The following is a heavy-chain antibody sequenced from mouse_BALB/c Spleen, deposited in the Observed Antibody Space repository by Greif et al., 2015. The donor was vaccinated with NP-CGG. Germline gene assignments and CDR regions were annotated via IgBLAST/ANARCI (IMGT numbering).Heavy chain of an antibody. D-gene: IGHD1-1*01. Sequence: VKLVESGAKLARPGASVKMSCKASGYTFTSYTMHWVKQRPGQGLEWIGYINPSSGYTNYNQKFKDKATLTADKSSSTAYMQLSSLTSEDSAVYYCARYYGSSYAMDYWGQGTSVTVSS. J-gene: IGHJ4*01. CDR2: INPSSGYT. CDR1: GYTFTSYT. CDR3: ARYYGSSYAMDY. V-gene: IGHV1-4*01.